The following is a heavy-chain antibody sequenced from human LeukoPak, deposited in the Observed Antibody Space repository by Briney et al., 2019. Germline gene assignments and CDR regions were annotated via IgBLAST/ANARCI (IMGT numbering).Heavy chain of an antibody. CDR1: GYTLTELS. V-gene: IGHV1-24*01. D-gene: IGHD3-10*02. CDR2: FDPEDGET. J-gene: IGHJ6*04. Sequence: ASVKVSCKVSGYTLTELSMHWVRQAPGKRLEWMGGFDPEDGETIYAQKFQGRVTMTEDKSTDTEYMELSSLRSEDTAVYYCATCSGSYYNLYYYYGMDVWGKGTTVTVSS. CDR3: ATCSGSYYNLYYYYGMDV.